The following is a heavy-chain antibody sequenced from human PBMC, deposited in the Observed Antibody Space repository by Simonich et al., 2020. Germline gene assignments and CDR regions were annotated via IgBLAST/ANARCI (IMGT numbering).Heavy chain of an antibody. Sequence: EVQLVESGGGLVKPGGSLRLSCAASGFTFSSYSMNWVRQAPGKGLEWVSSISSSSSYIYYADSVKGRFTISRDNAKNSLYLQMNSLRADDTAVYYCAGGVYCSSTSCSTYYYYGMDVWGQGTTVTVSS. CDR2: ISSSSSYI. V-gene: IGHV3-21*01. J-gene: IGHJ6*02. D-gene: IGHD2-2*01. CDR3: AGGVYCSSTSCSTYYYYGMDV. CDR1: GFTFSSYS.